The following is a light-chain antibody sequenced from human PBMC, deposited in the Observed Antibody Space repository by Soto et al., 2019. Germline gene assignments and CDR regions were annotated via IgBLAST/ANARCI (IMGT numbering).Light chain of an antibody. Sequence: DIQMTQSPSSLSASVGDRVTITCQASQDISNFLNWYQHKPGKAPKLLIYDASNLKTGVPSRFSGSGSGTDFTFTISSLQPEDIATYYCQQYDNLPVFGPGTKVEIK. CDR3: QQYDNLPV. V-gene: IGKV1-33*01. CDR2: DAS. CDR1: QDISNF. J-gene: IGKJ1*01.